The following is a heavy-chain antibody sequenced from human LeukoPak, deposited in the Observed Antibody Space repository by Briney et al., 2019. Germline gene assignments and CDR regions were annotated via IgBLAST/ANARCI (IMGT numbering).Heavy chain of an antibody. CDR3: ARRASTERGHSYGLDY. CDR2: IYSGGST. CDR1: EFSVGSNY. V-gene: IGHV3-66*01. Sequence: PGVSLRLSCAASEFSVGSNYMTWVRLAPGKGLEWVSLIYSGGSTYYADSVKGRFPISRDNARRSLFLQMNSLRAEDTAVYYCARRASTERGHSYGLDYWGQGTLVTVSS. J-gene: IGHJ4*02. D-gene: IGHD5-18*01.